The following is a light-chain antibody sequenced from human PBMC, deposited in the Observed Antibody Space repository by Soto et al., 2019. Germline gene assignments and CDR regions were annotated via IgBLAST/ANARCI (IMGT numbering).Light chain of an antibody. CDR3: QQYASSLYS. V-gene: IGKV3-20*01. CDR1: QSVSSSY. J-gene: IGKJ2*03. CDR2: DAS. Sequence: EIVLTQSPGTLSLSPGERATLSCRASQSVSSSYLAWYQQKPGQAPRLLIYDASSMATGIPDRFSGSGYGTDFTLTISRLEPEDFAVYYCQQYASSLYSFGQGTKLEIK.